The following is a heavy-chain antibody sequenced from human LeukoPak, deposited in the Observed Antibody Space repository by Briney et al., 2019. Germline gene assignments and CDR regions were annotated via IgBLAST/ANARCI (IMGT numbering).Heavy chain of an antibody. V-gene: IGHV3-30*18. CDR2: XSYDGSNK. J-gene: IGHJ4*02. D-gene: IGHD2-21*02. CDR1: GFTFSSYG. Sequence: GXXLXLSXXASGFTFSSYGMHWVRQAPGKGLXXXXXXSYDGSNKYYADSVKGRFTISRDNSKNTLYLQMNSLRAEDTAVYYCAKVQYCGGDCYPYFDYWGQGTLVTVSS. CDR3: AKVQYCGGDCYPYFDY.